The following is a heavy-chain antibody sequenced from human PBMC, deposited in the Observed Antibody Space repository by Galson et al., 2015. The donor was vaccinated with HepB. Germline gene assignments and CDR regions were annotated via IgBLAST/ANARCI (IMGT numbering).Heavy chain of an antibody. D-gene: IGHD3-10*01. CDR1: GFIVSSNY. V-gene: IGHV3-66*01. J-gene: IGHJ3*01. CDR3: ARGGYYDAFDL. Sequence: SLRLSCAASGFIVSSNYMSWVRQAPGKRLEWISVIYRGGSTYYADSVKGRFTISRDRSKNTLYLQMDSLRAEDTAVYYCARGGYYDAFDLCGHGTMVTVSS. CDR2: IYRGGST.